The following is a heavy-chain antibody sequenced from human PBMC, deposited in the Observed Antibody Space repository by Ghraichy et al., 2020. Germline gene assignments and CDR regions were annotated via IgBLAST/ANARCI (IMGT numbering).Heavy chain of an antibody. V-gene: IGHV3-33*01. CDR2: IWYDGSNK. J-gene: IGHJ6*02. D-gene: IGHD3-3*01. Sequence: GGSLRLSCAASGFTFSSYGMHWVRQAPGKGLEWVAVIWYDGSNKYYADSVKGRFTISRDNSKNTLYLQMNSLRAEDTAVYYCARDIGYYDFWSGYSNNKYGMDVWGQGTTVTVSS. CDR3: ARDIGYYDFWSGYSNNKYGMDV. CDR1: GFTFSSYG.